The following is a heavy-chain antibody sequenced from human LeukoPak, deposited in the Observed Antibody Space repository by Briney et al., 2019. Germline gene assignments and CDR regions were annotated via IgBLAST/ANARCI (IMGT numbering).Heavy chain of an antibody. CDR3: ARDRVVVAATSPTTNWFDP. V-gene: IGHV1-2*02. D-gene: IGHD2-15*01. Sequence: ASVKVSCKASGYTFTGYFMHWVRQAPGQGLEWMGWINPNSGGTNYAQKFQGRVTMTRDTSMTTAYMELSRLTSDDTAVYFCARDRVVVAATSPTTNWFDPWGQGTLVTVSS. CDR1: GYTFTGYF. CDR2: INPNSGGT. J-gene: IGHJ5*02.